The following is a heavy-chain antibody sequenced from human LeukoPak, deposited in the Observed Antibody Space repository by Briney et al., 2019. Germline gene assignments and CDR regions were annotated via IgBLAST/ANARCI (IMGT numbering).Heavy chain of an antibody. CDR3: ARGGLITTDPFDY. J-gene: IGHJ4*02. D-gene: IGHD3-22*01. V-gene: IGHV4-59*01. CDR1: GGSISSYY. CDR2: IYYSGST. Sequence: SETLSLTCTASGGSISSYYWSWIRQPPGKGLEWIGYIYYSGSTNYNPSLKSRVTISVDTSKNQFSLKLSSVTAADTAVYYCARGGLITTDPFDYWGQGTLVTVSS.